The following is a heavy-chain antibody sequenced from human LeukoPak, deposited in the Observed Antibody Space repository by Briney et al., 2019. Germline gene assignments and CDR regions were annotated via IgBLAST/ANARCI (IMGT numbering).Heavy chain of an antibody. CDR1: GGSITTSSYY. CDR3: ARAFRARYFDL. Sequence: SETLSLTCTVSGGSITTSSYYWGWIRQPPGKGLERIGIIYYSGSTYYNPSLKGRVTISVDTSKNQFSLKLSSVTAADTAVYYCARAFRARYFDLWGRGTLDTVSS. CDR2: IYYSGST. J-gene: IGHJ2*01. D-gene: IGHD2/OR15-2a*01. V-gene: IGHV4-39*01.